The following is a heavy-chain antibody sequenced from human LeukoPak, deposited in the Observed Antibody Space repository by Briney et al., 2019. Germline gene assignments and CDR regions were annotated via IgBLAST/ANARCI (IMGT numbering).Heavy chain of an antibody. V-gene: IGHV1-2*02. J-gene: IGHJ4*02. CDR1: GYTFTGYY. CDR2: INPNSGGR. CDR3: ARAYSSYEAFDY. D-gene: IGHD5-12*01. Sequence: ASVKVSCKASGYTFTGYYIHWVRQAPGQGLEWMGWINPNSGGRNYAQKFQGGVTMTRDTSTTYLELSRLTSDDTAVYYCARAYSSYEAFDYWGQGTLVTVSS.